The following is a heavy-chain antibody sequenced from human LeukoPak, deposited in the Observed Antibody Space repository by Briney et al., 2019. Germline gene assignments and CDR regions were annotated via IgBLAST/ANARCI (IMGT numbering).Heavy chain of an antibody. J-gene: IGHJ4*02. V-gene: IGHV1-69*04. CDR2: IIPILGIA. CDR3: ASTSDLCSGGSCYYLGY. D-gene: IGHD2-15*01. CDR1: GGTFSSYA. Sequence: GASVKVSCKASGGTFSSYAISWVRQAPGQGLEWMGRIIPILGIANYAQKFQGRVTITADKSTSTAYMELSSLRSEDTAVYYCASTSDLCSGGSCYYLGYWGQGTLVTVSS.